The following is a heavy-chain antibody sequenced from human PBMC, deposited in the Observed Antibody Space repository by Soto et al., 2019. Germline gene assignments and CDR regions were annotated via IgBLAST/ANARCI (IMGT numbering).Heavy chain of an antibody. V-gene: IGHV3-21*01. D-gene: IGHD6-19*01. J-gene: IGHJ4*02. CDR2: ISDSSIYI. Sequence: PGGSLRLSCAATGFTFSSYNMNWVRQAPGKGLEWVSSISDSSIYIYYADSMKGRFTISRDNAQNSLYLQMNSLRAEDTAVYYCARDSSGSGWPYYFDYWGQGTLVTVSS. CDR1: GFTFSSYN. CDR3: ARDSSGSGWPYYFDY.